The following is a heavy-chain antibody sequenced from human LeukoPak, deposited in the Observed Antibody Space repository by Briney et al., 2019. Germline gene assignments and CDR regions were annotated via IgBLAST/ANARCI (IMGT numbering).Heavy chain of an antibody. CDR1: GGSFSGYY. J-gene: IGHJ6*03. CDR3: ARISSGYKYYYYYMDV. Sequence: KPSETLSLTCAVYGGSFSGYYWSWIRQPPGKGLGWIGEIDHSGSTNYNPSLKSRVTISVDTSKNQFSLKLRSVTAADTAVYYCARISSGYKYYYYYMDVWGKGTTVTVSS. V-gene: IGHV4-34*01. D-gene: IGHD3-22*01. CDR2: IDHSGST.